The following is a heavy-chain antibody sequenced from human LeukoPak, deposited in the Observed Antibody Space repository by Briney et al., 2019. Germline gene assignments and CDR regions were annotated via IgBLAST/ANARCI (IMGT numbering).Heavy chain of an antibody. CDR1: GGSISSYY. D-gene: IGHD3-3*01. J-gene: IGHJ4*02. V-gene: IGHV4-59*01. Sequence: SETLSLTCTVSGGSISSYYWSWIRQPPGKGLEWIGYIYYSGSTNYNPSLKSRVTISVDTSKNQFSLKLSSVTAADTAVHYCASLDYDSHLVDYWGQGTLVTVSS. CDR2: IYYSGST. CDR3: ASLDYDSHLVDY.